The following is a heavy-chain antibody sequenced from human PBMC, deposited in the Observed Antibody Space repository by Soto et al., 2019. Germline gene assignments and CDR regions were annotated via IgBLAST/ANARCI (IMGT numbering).Heavy chain of an antibody. CDR2: IYYSGST. V-gene: IGHV4-59*01. CDR1: GGSMSSYY. CDR3: ARRGYGPGFPYYYGMDV. Sequence: SETLSLTCTVSGGSMSSYYWSWIRQPPGKGLELIGYIYYSGSTNYNPSLKSRVTMSVDTPKNQFSLKLSSVTAADTAVYYCARRGYGPGFPYYYGMDVWGQGTTVTV. J-gene: IGHJ6*02. D-gene: IGHD3-10*01.